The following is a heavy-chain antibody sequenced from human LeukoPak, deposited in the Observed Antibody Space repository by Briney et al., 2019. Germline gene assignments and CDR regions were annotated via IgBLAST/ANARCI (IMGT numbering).Heavy chain of an antibody. CDR2: ISAYNGNT. J-gene: IGHJ4*02. V-gene: IGHV1-18*01. CDR3: ARAKVGWNWNYARRYFDY. Sequence: ASVKVSCKASGYTFTSYGISWVRQAPGQGLEWMGWISAYNGNTNYAQKLQGRVTMTTDTSTSTAYMELRSLRSDDTAVYYCARAKVGWNWNYARRYFDYWGQGTLVTASS. D-gene: IGHD1-7*01. CDR1: GYTFTSYG.